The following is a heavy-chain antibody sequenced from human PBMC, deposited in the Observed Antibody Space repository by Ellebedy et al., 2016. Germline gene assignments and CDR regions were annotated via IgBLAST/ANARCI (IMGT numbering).Heavy chain of an antibody. J-gene: IGHJ4*02. CDR2: IYFTGST. CDR1: GDSIRGGQYY. Sequence: SETLSLTCTVSGDSIRGGQYYWSWIRQPPGKALEWIGYIYFTGSTYYNPSLQSRVSLSVDPTKNQFSLRLSSLTAADTAVYYCASHLWSAYPYFDNWGQGALVTVSS. CDR3: ASHLWSAYPYFDN. V-gene: IGHV4-30-4*01. D-gene: IGHD3-3*02.